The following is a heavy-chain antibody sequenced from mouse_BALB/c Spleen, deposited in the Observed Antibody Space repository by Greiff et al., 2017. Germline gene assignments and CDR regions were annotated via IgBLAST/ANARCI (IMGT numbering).Heavy chain of an antibody. V-gene: IGHV5-17*02. J-gene: IGHJ4*01. CDR1: GFTFSSFG. D-gene: IGHD1-2*01. CDR3: ARTTAYYAMDY. CDR2: ISSGSSTI. Sequence: EVNLVESGAGLVQPGGSRKLSCAASGFTFSSFGMHWVRQAPEKGLEWVAYISSGSSTIYYADTVKGRFTISRDNPKNTLFLQMTSLRSEDTAMYYCARTTAYYAMDYWGQGTSVTVSS.